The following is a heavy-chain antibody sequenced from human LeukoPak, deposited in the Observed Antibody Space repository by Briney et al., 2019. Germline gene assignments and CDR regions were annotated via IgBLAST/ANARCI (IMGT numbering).Heavy chain of an antibody. CDR1: GGTFSSYA. D-gene: IGHD3-3*01. CDR3: AREQYYDFWSGVNDAFDI. CDR2: IIPILGIA. V-gene: IGHV1-69*04. Sequence: SVKVSCKASGGTFSSYAISWVRQAPGQGLEWMGRIIPILGIANYAQKFQGRVTITADKSTSTAYMELSGLRSEDTAVYYCAREQYYDFWSGVNDAFDIWGQGTMVTVSS. J-gene: IGHJ3*02.